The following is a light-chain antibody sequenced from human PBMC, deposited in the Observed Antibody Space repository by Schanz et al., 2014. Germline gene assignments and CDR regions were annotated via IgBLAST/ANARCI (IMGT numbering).Light chain of an antibody. Sequence: QSVLTQPPSASGTPGQRVTISCSGSNSSIGSNTVHWYQQLPRTAPKLLIYSDNQRPSGVPDRYSGSKSGTSGSLSISGRQSEDEADYECAAWDDSLNGHWVFGGGTKLTVL. CDR1: NSSIGSNT. V-gene: IGLV1-44*01. CDR3: AAWDDSLNGHWV. J-gene: IGLJ3*02. CDR2: SDN.